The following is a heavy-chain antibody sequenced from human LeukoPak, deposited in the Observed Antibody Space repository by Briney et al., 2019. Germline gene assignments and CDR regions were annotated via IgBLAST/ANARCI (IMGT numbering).Heavy chain of an antibody. CDR1: GGSISSSSYY. D-gene: IGHD3-22*01. CDR2: IYYSGST. Sequence: SETLSLTCTVSGGSISSSSYYWGWIRQPPGKGLEWIGSIYYSGSTYYNPSLKSRVTISVDTSKNQFSLKLSSVTAADTAVYYCARHTYYYDSSGSLNWFDPWGQGTLVTVSS. V-gene: IGHV4-39*01. J-gene: IGHJ5*02. CDR3: ARHTYYYDSSGSLNWFDP.